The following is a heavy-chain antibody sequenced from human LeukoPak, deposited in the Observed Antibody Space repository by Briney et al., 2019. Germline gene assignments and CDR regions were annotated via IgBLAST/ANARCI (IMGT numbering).Heavy chain of an antibody. D-gene: IGHD3-10*01. V-gene: IGHV4-4*02. CDR2: IHQSGST. Sequence: PSETLSLTCAVSGASITSNKWWSWIRQPPGKGLEXXGEIHQSGSTYYNPSLKSRVTISVDRSKNQFSLKLSSVTAADTAVYYCARMFSSGETNSNDYWGQGTLVTVSS. CDR1: GASITSNKW. CDR3: ARMFSSGETNSNDY. J-gene: IGHJ4*02.